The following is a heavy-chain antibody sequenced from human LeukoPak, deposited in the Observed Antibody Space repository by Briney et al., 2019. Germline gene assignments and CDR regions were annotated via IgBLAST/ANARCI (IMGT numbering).Heavy chain of an antibody. D-gene: IGHD6-13*01. V-gene: IGHV5-51*01. Sequence: GESLKISCKGSGYSFTNYWIGWVRQMPGKGLEWMGIIYPGDSDTRYSLSFQGQVTISADKSIRTAYMQWSSLKVSDTATYYCARPGIAAAGLNYFDYWGQGTLVTVSS. CDR1: GYSFTNYW. CDR2: IYPGDSDT. J-gene: IGHJ4*02. CDR3: ARPGIAAAGLNYFDY.